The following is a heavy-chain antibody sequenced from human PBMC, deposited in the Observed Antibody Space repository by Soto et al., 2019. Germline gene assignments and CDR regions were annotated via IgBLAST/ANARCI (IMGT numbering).Heavy chain of an antibody. CDR1: GGSISSYY. J-gene: IGHJ3*02. V-gene: IGHV4-59*01. CDR2: IYYSGST. CDR3: ARVLSGYLADDAFDI. Sequence: SETLSLTCTVSGGSISSYYWSWIRQPPGKGLEWIGYIYYSGSTNYNPSLKSRVTISVDTSKNQFSLKLSSVTAADTAVYYCARVLSGYLADDAFDIWGQGTMVTVSS. D-gene: IGHD3-9*01.